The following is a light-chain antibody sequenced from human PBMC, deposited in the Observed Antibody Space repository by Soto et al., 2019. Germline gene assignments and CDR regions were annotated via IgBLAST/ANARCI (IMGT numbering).Light chain of an antibody. CDR3: QSYDASLSGYV. CDR1: SSNIGGGYD. Sequence: QSVLTQPPSVSEAPGQRVTISCTGSSSNIGGGYDVHWFQQLPGTAPKLLFYGKNNRPSGVPGRFSGSTSGTSASLAITGLQTEDEAIYYCQSYDASLSGYVFGTGTKLTVL. CDR2: GKN. V-gene: IGLV1-40*01. J-gene: IGLJ1*01.